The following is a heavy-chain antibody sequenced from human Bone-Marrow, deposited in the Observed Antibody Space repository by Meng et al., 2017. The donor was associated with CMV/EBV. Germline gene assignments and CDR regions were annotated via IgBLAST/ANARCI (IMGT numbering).Heavy chain of an antibody. CDR1: GFTFDDYA. CDR2: INWNSATI. CDR3: ARGYYYDSSGYLVHTSSFDY. V-gene: IGHV3-9*01. J-gene: IGHJ4*02. Sequence: GGSLRLSCAASGFTFDDYAIHWVRQVPGKGLEWVSVINWNSATIRYADSVKGRFTISRDNAKNSVYLQMNSLRSEDTAVYSCARGYYYDSSGYLVHTSSFDYWGQGTRVTVSS. D-gene: IGHD3-22*01.